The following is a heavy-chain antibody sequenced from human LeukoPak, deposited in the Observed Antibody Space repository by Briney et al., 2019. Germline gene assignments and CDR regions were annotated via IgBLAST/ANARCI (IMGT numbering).Heavy chain of an antibody. D-gene: IGHD3-16*01. Sequence: SETLSLTCTVSGGSISSYYWSWIGQPAGKGLEWIGRIYTSGSTNYNPSLKSRVTMSVDTSKNQFSLKLSSVTAADTAVYYCARVGGETNYYYGMDVWGQGTTVTVSS. CDR2: IYTSGST. CDR3: ARVGGETNYYYGMDV. V-gene: IGHV4-4*07. CDR1: GGSISSYY. J-gene: IGHJ6*02.